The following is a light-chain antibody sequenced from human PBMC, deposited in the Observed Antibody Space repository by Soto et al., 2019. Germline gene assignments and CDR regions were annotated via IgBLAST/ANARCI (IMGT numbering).Light chain of an antibody. CDR1: QSVRIY. CDR3: QQRTDWLWT. CDR2: DAS. J-gene: IGKJ1*01. Sequence: EIVLTQSPATLSLSPGERATLSCRASQSVRIYLNWYQQKPGQAPRLLIYDASHRAPGTPTRFSGSESGTYFTLIISTLEPEYSAGYYCQQRTDWLWTFGQVTKVEIK. V-gene: IGKV3-11*01.